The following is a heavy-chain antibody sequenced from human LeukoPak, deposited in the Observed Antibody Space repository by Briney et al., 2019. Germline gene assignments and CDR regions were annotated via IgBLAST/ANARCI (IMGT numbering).Heavy chain of an antibody. J-gene: IGHJ4*02. CDR3: AKECGYSYGTTLSGEYYFDY. CDR2: IRYDGSNK. V-gene: IGHV3-30*02. CDR1: GFPFSSYG. D-gene: IGHD5-18*01. Sequence: PGGSLRLSCAASGFPFSSYGMHWVRQAPGKGLEWVAFIRYDGSNKYYADSVKGRFTISRDNSKNTLYLQMNNLRAEDTAVYYCAKECGYSYGTTLSGEYYFDYWGQGTLVTVSS.